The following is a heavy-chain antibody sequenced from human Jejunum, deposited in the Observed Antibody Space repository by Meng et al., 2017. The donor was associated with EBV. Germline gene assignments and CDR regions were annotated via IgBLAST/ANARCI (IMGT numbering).Heavy chain of an antibody. V-gene: IGHV1-3*04. J-gene: IGHJ4*02. CDR1: GYMFISYA. D-gene: IGHD2/OR15-2a*01. CDR2: INIGNGST. CDR3: ATGDDYGNSNFDY. Sequence: QVQVVQSGAEVKKPGASVKVSCKASGYMFISYARHWVRQAPGQRLEWMGWINIGNGSTKYSQKFHGRLTISRDTSANTAYLELSSLTSEDTVIYYCATGDDYGNSNFDYWGQGTLVTVSS.